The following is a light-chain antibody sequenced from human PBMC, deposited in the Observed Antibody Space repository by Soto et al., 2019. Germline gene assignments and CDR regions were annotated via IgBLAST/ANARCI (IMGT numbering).Light chain of an antibody. J-gene: IGKJ4*01. CDR1: QSVRSNY. Sequence: EIVLTQSPDTLSLSPGERATLSCRASQSVRSNYLAWYQQKPGQAPRFLIYDASSRATGIPDRFSGSGSGTDFTLTISRLEPEDFAVYYCQQYGSTPLTFGGGTKM. CDR2: DAS. V-gene: IGKV3-20*01. CDR3: QQYGSTPLT.